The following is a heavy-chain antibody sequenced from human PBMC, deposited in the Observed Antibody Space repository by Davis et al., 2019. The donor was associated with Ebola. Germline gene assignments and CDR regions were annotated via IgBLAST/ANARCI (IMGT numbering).Heavy chain of an antibody. D-gene: IGHD3-3*01. CDR3: ASSLLESYYYYGMDV. J-gene: IGHJ6*02. CDR1: GGTFSSYA. V-gene: IGHV1-69*13. CDR2: IIPIFGTA. Sequence: SVKVSCKASGGTFSSYAISWVRQAPGQGLEWLGGIIPIFGTANYAQKFQGRVTITADESTSTAYMELSSLRSEDTAVYYWASSLLESYYYYGMDVWGQGTTVTVSS.